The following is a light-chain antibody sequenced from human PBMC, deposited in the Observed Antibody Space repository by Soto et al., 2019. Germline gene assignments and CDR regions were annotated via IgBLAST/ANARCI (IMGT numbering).Light chain of an antibody. CDR2: EVS. CDR3: MQSTQLPPT. Sequence: DVVRTQTPLSLSVAPGEPASISCKSSQSLLHITGETFLFWXXQKXGQSPXLLIYEVSTRVSGVPDRFSGSGSGTHFTLEISRVETDDVGIYYCMQSTQLPPTFGQGTRLEIK. J-gene: IGKJ5*01. CDR1: QSLLHITGETF. V-gene: IGKV2D-29*02.